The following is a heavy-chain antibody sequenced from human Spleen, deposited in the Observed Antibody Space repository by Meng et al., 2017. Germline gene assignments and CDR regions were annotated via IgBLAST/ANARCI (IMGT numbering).Heavy chain of an antibody. CDR3: ARAYSGYYDFWSGYYYFDY. V-gene: IGHV4-34*01. CDR2: INHSGST. CDR1: GGSFSDYY. Sequence: GSLRLSCVVSGGSFSDYYWSWIRQPPGKGLEWIGEINHSGSTNYNPSLESRATISVDTSQNNLSLKLSSVTAADTAVYYCARAYSGYYDFWSGYYYFDYWGQGTLVTVSS. J-gene: IGHJ4*02. D-gene: IGHD3-3*01.